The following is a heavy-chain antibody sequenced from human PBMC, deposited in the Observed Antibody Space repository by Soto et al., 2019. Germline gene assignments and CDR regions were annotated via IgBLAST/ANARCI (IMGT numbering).Heavy chain of an antibody. V-gene: IGHV4-34*01. CDR2: IDHSGST. CDR1: GASISGYY. CDR3: GSSSLFQSLRVALGY. D-gene: IGHD5-12*01. Sequence: SETLSLTCDVSGASISGYYWTWIRQPPGKGLEWIGEIDHSGSTNYNPSLKSRGTISGDTSKSQVSLQLTSMTAADTATYYCGSSSLFQSLRVALGYWGQGTLVTVSS. J-gene: IGHJ4*02.